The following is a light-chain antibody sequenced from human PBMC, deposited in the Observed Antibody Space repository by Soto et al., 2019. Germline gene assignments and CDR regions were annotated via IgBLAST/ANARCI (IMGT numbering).Light chain of an antibody. CDR1: QSVSSSN. CDR3: QQYGSPPPT. Sequence: IVLTQSPGTLSLSPGERATLSCRASQSVSSSNLAWYQQKPGQAPRLLIYDASSRATGIPDRFSGSGSGTDFTLTISRLEPEDFAVYYCQQYGSPPPTFGQGTKVEIK. V-gene: IGKV3-20*01. J-gene: IGKJ1*01. CDR2: DAS.